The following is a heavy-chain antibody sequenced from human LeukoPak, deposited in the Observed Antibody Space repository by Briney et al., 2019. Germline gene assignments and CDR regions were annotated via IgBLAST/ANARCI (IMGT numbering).Heavy chain of an antibody. Sequence: GGSLRLSCAGSGFTFSSYPMSWVRQAPGKGLEGVATISGSGYSTYYADSVKGRFTISRDNSKNTLYLQMNSLRAEDTAVYYCAKGGDVVVVAATPVYYWGQGTLVTVSS. CDR3: AKGGDVVVVAATPVYY. CDR2: ISGSGYST. V-gene: IGHV3-23*01. CDR1: GFTFSSYP. D-gene: IGHD2-15*01. J-gene: IGHJ4*02.